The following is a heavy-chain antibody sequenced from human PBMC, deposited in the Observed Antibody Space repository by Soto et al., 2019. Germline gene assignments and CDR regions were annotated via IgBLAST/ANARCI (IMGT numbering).Heavy chain of an antibody. V-gene: IGHV4-34*01. CDR2: INHSGST. J-gene: IGHJ3*01. CDR3: ARGRQFRYSDLPQWACDN. CDR1: GGSFRGCD. D-gene: IGHD3-9*01. Sequence: SGTLCGTCAFYGGSFRGCDWSWIRHPPGKGLEWIGEINHSGSTNYNPSLKSRVTISVDTSKNQFSLKLRSVTAEDTAVYYCARGRQFRYSDLPQWACDNWGQVTMV.